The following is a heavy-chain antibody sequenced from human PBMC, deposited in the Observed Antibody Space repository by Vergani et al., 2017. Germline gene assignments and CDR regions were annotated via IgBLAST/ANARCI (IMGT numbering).Heavy chain of an antibody. Sequence: QVQLQESGPGLVKPPGTLSLTCAVSGGSISSSNWWSWVRQPPGKGLEWIGEIYHSGSTNSNPSLKSRVTISVDKSKNQFSLKLSSVTAADTAVYYCARAAFSTPYTVVGNYYYYYGMDVWGQGTTVTVSS. CDR3: ARAAFSTPYTVVGNYYYYYGMDV. J-gene: IGHJ6*02. CDR1: GGSISSSNW. V-gene: IGHV4-4*03. D-gene: IGHD1-26*01. CDR2: IYHSGST.